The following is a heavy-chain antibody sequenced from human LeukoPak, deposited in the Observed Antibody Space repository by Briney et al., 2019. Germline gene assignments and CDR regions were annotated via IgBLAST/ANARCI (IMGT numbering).Heavy chain of an antibody. CDR2: ISDSGGTT. D-gene: IGHD3-22*01. V-gene: IGHV3-23*01. J-gene: IGHJ4*02. CDR3: AKRGVVIRVILVGFHKEAYYFDS. Sequence: PGGSLRLSCAASGFTFSRYSMNWVRQAPGKGLEWVAGISDSGGTTKYADSVKGRFTISRDNRKNTLYLQMDSLRDEDMAVYFCAKRGVVIRVILVGFHKEAYYFDSWGQGALVTVSS. CDR1: GFTFSRYS.